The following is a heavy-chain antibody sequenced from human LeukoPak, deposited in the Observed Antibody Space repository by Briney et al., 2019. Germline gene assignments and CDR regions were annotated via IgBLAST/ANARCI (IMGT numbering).Heavy chain of an antibody. J-gene: IGHJ4*02. CDR2: IKQDGSTK. CDR3: ARDTDGSLDY. D-gene: IGHD1-26*01. Sequence: PGGSLRLSCAASGFTFTNSWMAWVRQAPGKGLEWVANIKQDGSTKHYVDSLKVRFTISRDNPKNSLYLQMNSLRADDTAVYYCARDTDGSLDYWGQGILVTVAS. V-gene: IGHV3-7*01. CDR1: GFTFTNSW.